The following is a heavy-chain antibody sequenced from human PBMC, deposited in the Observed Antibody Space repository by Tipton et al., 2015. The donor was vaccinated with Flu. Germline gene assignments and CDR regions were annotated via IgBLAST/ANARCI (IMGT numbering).Heavy chain of an antibody. V-gene: IGHV4-59*08. CDR3: ARHSGSRSYPLDY. Sequence: TLSLTCTVSGDSMGTYPWSWIRQPPGKGLEWIGYTTYSGTTSYNPSLQSRVSISIDTSKNQFSLKLSSVTAADTAVYYCARHSGSRSYPLDYWGQGTLVTVSS. D-gene: IGHD3-10*01. CDR1: GDSMGTYP. CDR2: TTYSGTT. J-gene: IGHJ4*02.